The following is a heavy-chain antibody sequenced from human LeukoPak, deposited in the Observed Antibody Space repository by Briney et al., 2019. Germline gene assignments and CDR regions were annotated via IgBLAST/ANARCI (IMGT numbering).Heavy chain of an antibody. Sequence: GGSLRLSCAASGFTFSTYAMTWVRQAPGKGLEWVSLISGTGGSTYYADSVKGRFTISRDNSKNTLYLQMNSLRAEDTAVYYCTKDYEPLVGVHRWGDWFDPWGQGTLVTVSS. CDR3: TKDYEPLVGVHRWGDWFDP. D-gene: IGHD1-26*01. CDR2: ISGTGGST. CDR1: GFTFSTYA. J-gene: IGHJ5*02. V-gene: IGHV3-23*01.